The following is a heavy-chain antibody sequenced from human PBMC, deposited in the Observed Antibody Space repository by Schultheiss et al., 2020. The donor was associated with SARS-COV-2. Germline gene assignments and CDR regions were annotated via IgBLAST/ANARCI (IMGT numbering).Heavy chain of an antibody. CDR1: GGSVSSGSYY. V-gene: IGHV4-61*01. CDR3: ARTTVVTPFGSGLVAFDI. Sequence: SETLSLTCTVSGGSVSSGSYYWSWIRQPPGKGLEWIGYIYYSGSTNYNPSLKSRVTISVDTSKNQFSLKLSSVTAADTAVYYCARTTVVTPFGSGLVAFDIWGQGTMVTVSS. J-gene: IGHJ3*02. D-gene: IGHD4-23*01. CDR2: IYYSGST.